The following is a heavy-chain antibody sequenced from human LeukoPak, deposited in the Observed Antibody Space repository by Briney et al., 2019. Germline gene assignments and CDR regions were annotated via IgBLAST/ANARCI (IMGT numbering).Heavy chain of an antibody. Sequence: SETLSLTCTVSGGSISSYYWSWIRQPPGKGLEWIGYIYYSGSTNYNPSLKSRVTISVDTSKNQFSLKLSSVTAADTAVYYCARDPNSSSGDWFDPWGQGTLVTVSS. CDR1: GGSISSYY. D-gene: IGHD6-13*01. CDR3: ARDPNSSSGDWFDP. V-gene: IGHV4-59*12. CDR2: IYYSGST. J-gene: IGHJ5*02.